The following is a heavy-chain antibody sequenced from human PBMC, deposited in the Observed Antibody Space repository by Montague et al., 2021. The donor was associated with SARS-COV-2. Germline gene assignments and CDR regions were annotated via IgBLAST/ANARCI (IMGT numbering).Heavy chain of an antibody. Sequence: SETLSLTCAVHGGSFSGCYWSWIRQPPGKGLEWIGEINHSGSTNYNPSLKSRVTISVDTSKNQFSLKLSSVTAADTAVYYCARGAPTISMIVVVITGAGWYFDLWGRGTLVTVSS. CDR2: INHSGST. D-gene: IGHD3-22*01. V-gene: IGHV4-34*01. CDR3: ARGAPTISMIVVVITGAGWYFDL. CDR1: GGSFSGCY. J-gene: IGHJ2*01.